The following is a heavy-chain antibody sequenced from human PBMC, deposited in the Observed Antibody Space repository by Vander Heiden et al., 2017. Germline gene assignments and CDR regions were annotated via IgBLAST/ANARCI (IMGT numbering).Heavy chain of an antibody. CDR1: GFTFRNAW. Sequence: EVQLVESGGGLVKPGGSLRLSCAASGFTFRNAWMSWVRQAPGKGLEGGGRIKSKTDGGTTDYAAPVKGRFTISRDDSKNTLYLQMKSLKTEDTAVYYCTTAPRYSGSLDYWGQGTLVTVSS. J-gene: IGHJ4*02. CDR2: IKSKTDGGTT. CDR3: TTAPRYSGSLDY. V-gene: IGHV3-15*01. D-gene: IGHD1-26*01.